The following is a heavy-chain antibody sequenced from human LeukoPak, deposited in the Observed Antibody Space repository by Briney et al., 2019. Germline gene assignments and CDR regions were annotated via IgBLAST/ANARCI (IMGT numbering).Heavy chain of an antibody. CDR3: ARELDTAILDS. J-gene: IGHJ4*02. CDR1: GFTFTSYA. V-gene: IGHV3-23*01. D-gene: IGHD5-18*01. Sequence: GGSLRLSCAASGFTFTSYAMSWVRQAPGKGLEWVSAISGSGGSTYYADSVKGRFTISRDNAKNSLYLQMNSLRAEDTAVFYCARELDTAILDSWGQGTLVTVSS. CDR2: ISGSGGST.